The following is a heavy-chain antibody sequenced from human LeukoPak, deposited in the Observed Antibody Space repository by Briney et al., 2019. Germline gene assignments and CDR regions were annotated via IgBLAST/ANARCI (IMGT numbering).Heavy chain of an antibody. J-gene: IGHJ5*02. Sequence: GASVKVSCKASGYTFSNYDINWVRQAPGQGLEWVGWMKPVSGASDSAERFRGRVTLTSDLSTSTAYLELSSLTSEDTAVYFCARTYCENCPNPNWFGPWGQGTLITVSS. CDR1: GYTFSNYD. CDR3: ARTYCENCPNPNWFGP. V-gene: IGHV1-8*01. D-gene: IGHD2-8*01. CDR2: MKPVSGAS.